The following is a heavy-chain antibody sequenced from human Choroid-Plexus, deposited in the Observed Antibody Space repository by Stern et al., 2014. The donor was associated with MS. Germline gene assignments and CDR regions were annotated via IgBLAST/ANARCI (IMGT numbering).Heavy chain of an antibody. V-gene: IGHV3-30*18. CDR3: AKDRQSLTFFFDF. Sequence: VQLVQSGGGVVQPGRPLRLSCAASGFSFSSFGMHWVRQAPGKGLEWVAIRSYDGSKDYAESVRGRFAISRDNSKNTLYLQMNSLRAEDAALYYCAKDRQSLTFFFDFWGQGSLVTVSS. J-gene: IGHJ4*02. D-gene: IGHD3-16*01. CDR2: RSYDGSK. CDR1: GFSFSSFG.